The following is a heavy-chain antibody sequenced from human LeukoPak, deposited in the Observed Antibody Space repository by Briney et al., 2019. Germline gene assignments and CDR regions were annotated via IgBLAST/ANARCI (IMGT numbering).Heavy chain of an antibody. CDR3: ARSGSYVLYYFDY. Sequence: ASVKVSCKASGYTFTGYYMHWVRQAPGQGLEWMGWINPNSGGTNYAQKFQGRVTMTRDTSISTAYMELSRLRSDDSAVYYCARSGSYVLYYFDYWGQGTLVTVSS. V-gene: IGHV1-2*02. J-gene: IGHJ4*02. D-gene: IGHD1-26*01. CDR2: INPNSGGT. CDR1: GYTFTGYY.